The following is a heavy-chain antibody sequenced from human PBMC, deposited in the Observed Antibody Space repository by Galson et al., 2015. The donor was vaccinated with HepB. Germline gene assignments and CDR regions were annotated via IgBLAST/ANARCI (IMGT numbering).Heavy chain of an antibody. Sequence: SLRLSCAASGFTFSIYAMNWVRQAPGKGLEWVSGIGGSSGSTYYADSVKGRFTISRDNSKNTLYLQMNSLRAVDTAVYYCAKVRSSWTGAFDIWGQGTMVTVSS. J-gene: IGHJ3*02. CDR2: IGGSSGST. D-gene: IGHD6-13*01. CDR1: GFTFSIYA. CDR3: AKVRSSWTGAFDI. V-gene: IGHV3-23*01.